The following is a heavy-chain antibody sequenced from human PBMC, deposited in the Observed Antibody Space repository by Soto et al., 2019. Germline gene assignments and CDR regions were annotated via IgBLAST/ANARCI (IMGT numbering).Heavy chain of an antibody. CDR1: GFTFSNYA. CDR2: ISGDGGGT. D-gene: IGHD2-8*01. J-gene: IGHJ4*01. CDR3: AKGLRLPFDY. V-gene: IGHV3-23*01. Sequence: GGSLRLSCAASGFTFSNYAMSWVRQAPGSGLEWVSGISGDGGGTYYADSVTGRFTISRDNSKNTLSVQMNSLRAEDTAVYYCAKGLRLPFDYWGHGTLVTVSS.